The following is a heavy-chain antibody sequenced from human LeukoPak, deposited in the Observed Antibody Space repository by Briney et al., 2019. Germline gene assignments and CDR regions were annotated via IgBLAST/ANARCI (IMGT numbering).Heavy chain of an antibody. D-gene: IGHD2-21*02. CDR2: IYSGGST. Sequence: GGSLKLSCAASGFTVSNNYMSWVHQAPGKGLEWVSVIYSGGSTYYADSVKGRFTISRDNSKNTLYLQMNSLRVEDTAVYYCAATTCGGDCYSEYWGQGILVTVSS. V-gene: IGHV3-53*01. CDR1: GFTVSNNY. J-gene: IGHJ4*02. CDR3: AATTCGGDCYSEY.